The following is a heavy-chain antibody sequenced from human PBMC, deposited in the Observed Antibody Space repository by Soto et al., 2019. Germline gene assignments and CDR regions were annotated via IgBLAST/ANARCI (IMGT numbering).Heavy chain of an antibody. CDR1: GFTFDDYA. D-gene: IGHD6-6*01. CDR3: AKDMYSSTSWPVN. CDR2: INWNGGSI. J-gene: IGHJ4*02. Sequence: PGGSLRPSCAASGFTFDDYAMHWVRQAPGKGLEWVSSINWNGGSIAYADSVKGRFTVSRDNAKNSLYLQMNSLRVEDTALYYCAKDMYSSTSWPVNWGQGTLVTVSS. V-gene: IGHV3-9*01.